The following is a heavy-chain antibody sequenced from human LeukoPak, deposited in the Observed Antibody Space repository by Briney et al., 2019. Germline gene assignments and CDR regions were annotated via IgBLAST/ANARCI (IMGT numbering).Heavy chain of an antibody. V-gene: IGHV4-39*01. CDR2: IYYSGST. J-gene: IGHJ4*02. CDR1: GGSISSSRYY. CDR3: ARLVARGMGY. D-gene: IGHD2-21*01. Sequence: SETLSLTCTVSGGSISSSRYYWGWIRQPPGKGLEWIGGIYYSGSTYYNPSLKSRVTISVDTSKNQFSLKLSSVPAADSAVYYCARLVARGMGYWGQGTLVTVSS.